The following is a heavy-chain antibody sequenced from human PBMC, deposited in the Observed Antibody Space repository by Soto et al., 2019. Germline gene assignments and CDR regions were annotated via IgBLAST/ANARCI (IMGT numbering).Heavy chain of an antibody. CDR1: GYTFTSYD. Sequence: ASVKVSCKASGYTFTSYDINWVRQATGQGLEWMGWMNPNSGSTGYAQKFQGRVTMTRNTSISTAYMELSSLRSEDTAVYYCARGRWVNTMVRGRQSAFDPWGQGTLVTVSS. CDR2: MNPNSGST. J-gene: IGHJ5*02. V-gene: IGHV1-8*01. D-gene: IGHD3-10*01. CDR3: ARGRWVNTMVRGRQSAFDP.